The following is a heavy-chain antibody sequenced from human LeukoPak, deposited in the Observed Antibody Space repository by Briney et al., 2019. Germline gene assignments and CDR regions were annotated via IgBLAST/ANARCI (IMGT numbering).Heavy chain of an antibody. V-gene: IGHV1-18*01. Sequence: SVKVSCKASGYTFTSYGISWVRQAPGQGLEWMGWISAYNGNTNYAQKLQGRVTMTTDTSTSTAYMELRSLRSDDTAVYYCARDENTVTTDHHFDYWGQGTLVTVSS. CDR2: ISAYNGNT. J-gene: IGHJ4*02. CDR1: GYTFTSYG. CDR3: ARDENTVTTDHHFDY. D-gene: IGHD4-11*01.